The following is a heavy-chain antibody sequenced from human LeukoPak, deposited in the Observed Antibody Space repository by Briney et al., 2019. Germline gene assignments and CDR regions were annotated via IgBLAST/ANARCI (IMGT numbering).Heavy chain of an antibody. CDR1: GGSFSNYY. V-gene: IGHV4-59*01. D-gene: IGHD6-13*01. J-gene: IGHJ3*02. Sequence: SETLSLTCTVSGGSFSNYYWSWIRQSPGKGLEWIGYIYHTGSANYSPSLKSRVSISIDTSKSQFSLRLISVTAADTAVYYCARGSYSSSWYRAFDIWGQGTMDTVSS. CDR3: ARGSYSSSWYRAFDI. CDR2: IYHTGSA.